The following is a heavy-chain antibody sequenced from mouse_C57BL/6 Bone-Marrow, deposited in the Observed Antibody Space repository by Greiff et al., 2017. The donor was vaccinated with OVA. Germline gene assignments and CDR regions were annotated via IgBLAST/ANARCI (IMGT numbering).Heavy chain of an antibody. CDR2: INPGSGGT. Sequence: VKLMESGAELVRPGTSVKVSCKASGYAFTNYLIEWVKQRPGQGLEWIGVINPGSGGTNYNEKFKGKATLTADKSSSTAYMQLSSLTSEDSAVYFCARSGYYGSSYRFADWGQGTLVTVSA. V-gene: IGHV1-54*01. CDR3: ARSGYYGSSYRFAD. D-gene: IGHD1-1*01. J-gene: IGHJ3*01. CDR1: GYAFTNYL.